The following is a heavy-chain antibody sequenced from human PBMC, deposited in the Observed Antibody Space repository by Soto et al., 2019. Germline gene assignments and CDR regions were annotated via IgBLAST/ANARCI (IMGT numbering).Heavy chain of an antibody. CDR2: FIPSFPAP. Sequence: VQFVQSGAELKKPGSSVRVSCRASGGTIKTYTLSWVRQAPGQGLEWMGAFIPSFPAPNFAQRFKGRLTLTADESTNTCFMEVRGLRPEVTALYFCATGEVVPSFPNWLDTWGQGTHVIVSS. V-gene: IGHV1-69*12. J-gene: IGHJ5*02. CDR3: ATGEVVPSFPNWLDT. CDR1: GGTIKTYT. D-gene: IGHD2-21*01.